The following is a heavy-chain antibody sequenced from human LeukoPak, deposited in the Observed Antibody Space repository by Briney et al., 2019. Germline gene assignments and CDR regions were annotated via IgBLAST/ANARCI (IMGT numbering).Heavy chain of an antibody. J-gene: IGHJ4*02. Sequence: PSETLSLTGAVYGGSFSGYYWSWIRQPPGKGLEWIGEINHSGSTNYNPSLKSRVTISVDTSKNQFSLKLSSVTAADTAVYYCAGGFPSGWSRSYFDHWGQGTLVTVSS. V-gene: IGHV4-34*01. CDR2: INHSGST. D-gene: IGHD6-19*01. CDR1: GGSFSGYY. CDR3: AGGFPSGWSRSYFDH.